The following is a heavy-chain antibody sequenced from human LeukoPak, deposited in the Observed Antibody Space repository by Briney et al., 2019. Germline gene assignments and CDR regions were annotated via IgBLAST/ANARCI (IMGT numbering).Heavy chain of an antibody. D-gene: IGHD1-26*01. CDR3: TRVLSIVGATIIDY. J-gene: IGHJ4*02. Sequence: RGSLRLSCTASGFPFSDHYIDWVRQAPGKGLEWVGRSRPKANDYTTDLAASVRGRFTISRDDSKNLLYLQMNSLKSEDTAVYYCTRVLSIVGATIIDYWGQGTLVTVSS. CDR1: GFPFSDHY. V-gene: IGHV3-72*01. CDR2: SRPKANDYTT.